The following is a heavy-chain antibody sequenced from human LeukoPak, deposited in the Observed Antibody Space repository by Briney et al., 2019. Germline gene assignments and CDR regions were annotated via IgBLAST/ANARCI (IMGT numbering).Heavy chain of an antibody. CDR1: GFTFSSYA. CDR3: ARGYYDFWSGYFPLDP. V-gene: IGHV3-30-3*01. Sequence: GRSLRLSCAASGFTFSSYAMHWVRQAPGKGLEWVAVISYDGSNKYYADSVKGRFTISRDNSKNTLYLQMNSLRAEDTAVYYCARGYYDFWSGYFPLDPWGQGTLVTVSS. D-gene: IGHD3-3*01. CDR2: ISYDGSNK. J-gene: IGHJ5*02.